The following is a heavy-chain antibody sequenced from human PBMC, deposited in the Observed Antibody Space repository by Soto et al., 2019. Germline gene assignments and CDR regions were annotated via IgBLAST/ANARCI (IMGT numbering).Heavy chain of an antibody. CDR2: IHTTDGT. J-gene: IGHJ4*02. CDR1: GGSISSYY. D-gene: IGHD6-13*01. CDR3: ARALSSAAGLYFDF. V-gene: IGHV4-4*07. Sequence: SSETLSLTCTVSGGSISSYYWSWIRQPAGKGMEWIGRIHTTDGTNYNPSLKSRVTMSIDTSNNQFSLKLSSLTAADTAVYYCARALSSAAGLYFDFWGQGTLVTVSS.